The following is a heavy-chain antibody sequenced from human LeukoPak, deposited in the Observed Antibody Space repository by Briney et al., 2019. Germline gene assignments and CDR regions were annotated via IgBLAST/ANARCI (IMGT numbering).Heavy chain of an antibody. Sequence: PGRSLRLSCAASGFTFNTHAMSWVRQAPGKGLEWVSGINGNGASTYYSDSVKGRFTISRDNSKNTLYLQMSSLRAEDTADYYCAKDQGYSYYYLDYWGQGTLVTVSS. CDR2: INGNGAST. V-gene: IGHV3-23*01. CDR3: AKDQGYSYYYLDY. CDR1: GFTFNTHA. D-gene: IGHD5-18*01. J-gene: IGHJ4*02.